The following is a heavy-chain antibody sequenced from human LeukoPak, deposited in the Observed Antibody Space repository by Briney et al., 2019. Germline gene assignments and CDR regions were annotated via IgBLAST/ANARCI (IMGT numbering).Heavy chain of an antibody. D-gene: IGHD4-23*01. Sequence: SVKVSCKASGGTFSSYAISWVRQAPGQGLEWMGGIIPIFGTANYAQKFQGRVTITADESTSTAYMELSSLRSEDTAVYYCARRGDGRNSFYYYYRTHILSQGPTVTVSS. V-gene: IGHV1-69*13. CDR3: ARRGDGRNSFYYYYRTHI. CDR1: GGTFSSYA. J-gene: IGHJ6*02. CDR2: IIPIFGTA.